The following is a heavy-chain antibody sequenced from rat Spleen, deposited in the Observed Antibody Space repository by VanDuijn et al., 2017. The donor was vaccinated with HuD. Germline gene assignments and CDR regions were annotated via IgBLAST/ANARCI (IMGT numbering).Heavy chain of an antibody. V-gene: IGHV5-29*01. Sequence: EVQLVESGGGLVQPGRSLQLSCPASGFTFSNYGMAWVRQAPTKGLEWVATISDDGGSTYYRDSVKGRFTISRDNAKSSLYLQMDSLRSEDTATYYCTTALTGSLFDYWGQGVMVTVSS. D-gene: IGHD5-1*01. J-gene: IGHJ2*01. CDR3: TTALTGSLFDY. CDR1: GFTFSNYG. CDR2: ISDDGGST.